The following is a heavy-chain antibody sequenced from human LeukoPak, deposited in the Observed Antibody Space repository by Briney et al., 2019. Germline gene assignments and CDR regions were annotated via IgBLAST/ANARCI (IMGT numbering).Heavy chain of an antibody. D-gene: IGHD1-1*01. Sequence: KPSETLSLTCAVYGGSFSGYYWSWIRQPPGKGLEWIGEINHSGSTNYNPSLKSRVTISVDTSKNQFSLKLSSVTAADTAVYYCARGRSWNETFDYWGQGTLVTVSS. CDR2: INHSGST. CDR3: ARGRSWNETFDY. J-gene: IGHJ4*02. V-gene: IGHV4-34*01. CDR1: GGSFSGYY.